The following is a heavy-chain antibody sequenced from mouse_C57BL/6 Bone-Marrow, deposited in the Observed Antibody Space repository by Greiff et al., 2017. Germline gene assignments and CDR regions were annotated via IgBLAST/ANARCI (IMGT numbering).Heavy chain of an antibody. V-gene: IGHV1-26*01. Sequence: EVQLQQSGPELVKPGASVKISCKASGYTFTDYYMNWVKQSHGKSLEWIGDINPNNGGTSYNQKFKGKATLTVDKSSSTAYMELRSLTSEDSAVYYCARSFFCDYWGQGTTLTVSS. CDR1: GYTFTDYY. J-gene: IGHJ2*01. CDR2: INPNNGGT. CDR3: ARSFFCDY.